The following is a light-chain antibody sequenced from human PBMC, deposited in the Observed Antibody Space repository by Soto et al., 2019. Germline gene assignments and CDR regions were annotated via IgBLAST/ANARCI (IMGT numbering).Light chain of an antibody. CDR2: ANS. CDR3: AAWDDILNGWV. Sequence: QAVVTQPPSASGTPGQRVTISCSGSSSNLGSRAVSWYQQVPGTAPKLLIYANSQRPSGVPDRFSASKSGTSASLAISGLRSEDETDYYCAAWDDILNGWVFGGGTKLTVL. CDR1: SSNLGSRA. V-gene: IGLV1-44*01. J-gene: IGLJ3*02.